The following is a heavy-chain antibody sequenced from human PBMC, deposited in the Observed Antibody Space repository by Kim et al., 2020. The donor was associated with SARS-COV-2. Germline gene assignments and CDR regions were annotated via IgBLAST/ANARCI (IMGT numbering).Heavy chain of an antibody. V-gene: IGHV1-2*02. Sequence: ASVKVSCKASGYTFTGYYMHWVRQAPGQGLEWMGWINPNSGGTNYAQKFQGRVTMTRDTSISTAYMELSRLRSDDTAVYYCARDEGEPAAIVYYYYYYMDVWGKGTTVTVSS. CDR1: GYTFTGYY. J-gene: IGHJ6*03. CDR3: ARDEGEPAAIVYYYYYYMDV. CDR2: INPNSGGT. D-gene: IGHD2-2*01.